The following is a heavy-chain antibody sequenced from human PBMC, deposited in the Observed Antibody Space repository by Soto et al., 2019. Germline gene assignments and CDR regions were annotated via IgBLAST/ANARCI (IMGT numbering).Heavy chain of an antibody. CDR1: GGAISRGGYS. CDR2: IYHSGST. D-gene: IGHD3-16*02. J-gene: IGHJ3*02. Sequence: QLQLQESGSGLVKPSQTLSLTCAVSGGAISRGGYSWSSIRQPPGKGLEWIGYIYHSGSTYYNPSLKSRVIISGDRSNNQFSLKLSSVTAAATAVYYCARHPIVRNAFDIWGQGTMVTVSS. V-gene: IGHV4-30-2*01. CDR3: ARHPIVRNAFDI.